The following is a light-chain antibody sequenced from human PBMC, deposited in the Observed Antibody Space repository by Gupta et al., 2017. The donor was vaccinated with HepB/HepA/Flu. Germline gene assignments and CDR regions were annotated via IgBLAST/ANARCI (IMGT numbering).Light chain of an antibody. Sequence: QSALTQPPSLSRSLGRSVSISCTATSSDAVGYDSVSRYQHHPGEAPRLMIYEVTKRPSGVPDRFSCSQSGNTAPPTVSRLQAEDEADYYCTSYAGNDRGVFGGGTQLTVL. CDR1: SSDAVGYDS. V-gene: IGLV2-8*01. CDR2: EVT. J-gene: IGLJ2*01. CDR3: TSYAGNDRGV.